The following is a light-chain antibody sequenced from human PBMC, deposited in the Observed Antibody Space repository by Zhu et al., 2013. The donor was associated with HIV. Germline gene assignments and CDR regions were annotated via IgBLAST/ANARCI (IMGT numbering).Light chain of an antibody. V-gene: IGKV3-20*01. Sequence: EIVLTQSPGTLSLSPGERATLSCTASQSVSSSYLTWYQQRPGQAPRLLIFGASSRASGIPDRFSGSGSGTDFTLTISSLQAEDVAVYYCHQYYTTPRTFGQGTKLQIK. CDR3: HQYYTTPRT. J-gene: IGKJ2*01. CDR2: GAS. CDR1: QSVSSSY.